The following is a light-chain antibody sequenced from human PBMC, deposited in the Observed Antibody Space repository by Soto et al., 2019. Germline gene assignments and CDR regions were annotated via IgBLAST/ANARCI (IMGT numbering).Light chain of an antibody. CDR2: AAS. V-gene: IGKV1-6*01. CDR1: QGIGSA. J-gene: IGKJ1*01. Sequence: AIQVTQSPSSLSASVGDRVTITCRTSQGIGSALGWYQQKPGKVPKLLIYAASTLQSGVPSRFSGSGSGRDFTLTISSLQPEDFATYYCLLDYAYFWAFGQGTKVDIK. CDR3: LLDYAYFWA.